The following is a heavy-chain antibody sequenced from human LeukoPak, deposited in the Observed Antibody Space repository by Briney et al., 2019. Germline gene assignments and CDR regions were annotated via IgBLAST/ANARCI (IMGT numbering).Heavy chain of an antibody. CDR1: GGSFSGYY. CDR2: INHSGST. CDR3: ARHQAAAGFFSRHDWFDP. V-gene: IGHV4-34*01. D-gene: IGHD6-13*01. Sequence: PSETLSLTCAVYGGSFSGYYWSWIRQPPGKGLEWIGEINHSGSTNYNPSLKSRVTISVDTSKNQFSLKLSSVTAADTAVYYCARHQAAAGFFSRHDWFDPWGQGTLVTVSS. J-gene: IGHJ5*02.